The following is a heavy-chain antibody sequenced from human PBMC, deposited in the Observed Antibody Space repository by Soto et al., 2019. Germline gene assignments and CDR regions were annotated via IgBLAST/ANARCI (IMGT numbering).Heavy chain of an antibody. J-gene: IGHJ4*02. V-gene: IGHV3-15*01. D-gene: IGHD3-3*01. CDR1: GFTFSNAW. CDR2: IKSKTDGGTT. Sequence: GGSLRLSCAASGFTFSNAWMSWVRQAPGKGLEWVGRIKSKTDGGTTDYAAPVKGRFTISRDDSKNTLYLQMNSLKTEDTAVYYCTTSIATYYDFWSGSPFDYWGQGTLVTVSS. CDR3: TTSIATYYDFWSGSPFDY.